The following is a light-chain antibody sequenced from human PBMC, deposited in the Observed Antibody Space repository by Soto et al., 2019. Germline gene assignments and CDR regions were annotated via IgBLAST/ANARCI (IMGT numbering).Light chain of an antibody. J-gene: IGKJ2*01. CDR1: QHIASW. CDR3: QQGNSFPLT. CDR2: ATS. Sequence: DIQMTQSPSSVSASVGDRVTITCRASQHIASWLAWYQQKPGQAPKLLIYATSNLQSGVPSRFSGSGSGTDFTLTISSLQPEDFAHYYCQQGNSFPLTFGQGTKLEIK. V-gene: IGKV1-12*01.